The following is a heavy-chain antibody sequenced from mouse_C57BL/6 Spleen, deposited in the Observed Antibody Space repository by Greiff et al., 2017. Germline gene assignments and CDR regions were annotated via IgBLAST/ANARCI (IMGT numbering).Heavy chain of an antibody. Sequence: QVQLQQPGAELVRPGSSVKLSCKASGYTFTSYWMDWVKQRPGQGLEWIGNIYPSDSETHYNQKFKDKATLTVDKSSSTAYMQLSSLTSEDSAVYYCAREGDGYSLFDYWGQGTTLTVSS. J-gene: IGHJ2*01. CDR1: GYTFTSYW. D-gene: IGHD2-3*01. CDR3: AREGDGYSLFDY. V-gene: IGHV1-61*01. CDR2: IYPSDSET.